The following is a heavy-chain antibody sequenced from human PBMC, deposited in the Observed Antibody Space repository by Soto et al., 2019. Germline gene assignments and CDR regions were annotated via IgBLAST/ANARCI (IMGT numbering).Heavy chain of an antibody. D-gene: IGHD6-19*01. J-gene: IGHJ4*02. CDR2: IWYDGSNK. Sequence: QVQLVESGGGVVQPGRSLRLSCAASGFTFSSYGMHWVRQAPGKGREWVAVIWYDGSNKYYADTVKGRFTISRDNSKNTLYLKMNSLRAEDTAVYYCARDNFAVAGIDYWGQGTMVTVSS. CDR1: GFTFSSYG. CDR3: ARDNFAVAGIDY. V-gene: IGHV3-33*01.